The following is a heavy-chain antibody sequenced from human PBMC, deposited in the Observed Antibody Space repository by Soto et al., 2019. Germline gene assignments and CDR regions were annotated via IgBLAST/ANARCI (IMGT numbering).Heavy chain of an antibody. Sequence: QVQLVESGGGLVKPGGSLRLSCAASGFTFSDYYMSWIRQAPGKGLEWVSYISSSGSTIYYADSVKGRFTISRDNAKNSLYLQRNSLRAEDTAVYYCASERIVVVPAQDYYMDVWGKGTTVTVSS. V-gene: IGHV3-11*01. D-gene: IGHD2-2*01. CDR3: ASERIVVVPAQDYYMDV. J-gene: IGHJ6*03. CDR1: GFTFSDYY. CDR2: ISSSGSTI.